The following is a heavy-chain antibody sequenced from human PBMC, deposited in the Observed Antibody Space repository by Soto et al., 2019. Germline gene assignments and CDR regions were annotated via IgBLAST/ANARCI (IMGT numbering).Heavy chain of an antibody. D-gene: IGHD3-10*01. Sequence: ASVNVSCKASGYTFTSYRMHWVRQAPGERLEWMGWINAGNGNTKYSQNFQGRVTITRDTSASTAYMEVSSLRSEDTAVYYCARDGRGFEYWGQGTLVTVSS. CDR2: INAGNGNT. V-gene: IGHV1-3*01. CDR3: ARDGRGFEY. CDR1: GYTFTSYR. J-gene: IGHJ4*02.